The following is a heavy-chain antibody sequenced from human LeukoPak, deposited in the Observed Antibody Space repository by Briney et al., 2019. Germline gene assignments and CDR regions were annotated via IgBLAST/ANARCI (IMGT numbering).Heavy chain of an antibody. CDR2: IIPIFGTA. V-gene: IGHV1-69*01. Sequence: SVTVSCTASGGTFSIYAISWVRQAPGQGLEWMGGIIPIFGTANYAQKFQGRVTITADESTSTAYMELSSLRSEDTAVYYCARGTSSGYYYAFDIWGQGTMVTVSS. D-gene: IGHD3-22*01. CDR3: ARGTSSGYYYAFDI. CDR1: GGTFSIYA. J-gene: IGHJ3*02.